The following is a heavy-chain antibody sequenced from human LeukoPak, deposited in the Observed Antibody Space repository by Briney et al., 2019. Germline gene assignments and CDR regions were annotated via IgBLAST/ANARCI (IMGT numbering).Heavy chain of an antibody. CDR2: ISSSSSYI. J-gene: IGHJ4*02. D-gene: IGHD3-22*01. CDR1: GFTFSSYS. Sequence: GGSLRLSCAASGFTFSSYSMNWVRQAPGKGLEWVSSISSSSSYIYYADSVKGRFTISRDNAKNSLYLQMNSLRAEDTAVYYCARVFPYYYDSSGFQVGYFDYWGQGTLVTVSS. V-gene: IGHV3-21*01. CDR3: ARVFPYYYDSSGFQVGYFDY.